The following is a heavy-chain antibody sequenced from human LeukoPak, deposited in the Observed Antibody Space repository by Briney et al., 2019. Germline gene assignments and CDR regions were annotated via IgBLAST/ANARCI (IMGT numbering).Heavy chain of an antibody. CDR2: IYYSGST. Sequence: PSETLSLTCTVSGGSISSYYWSWIRQPPGKGLEWIGYIYYSGSTNYNPSLKSRVTISVDTSKNQFSLKLSSVTAADTAVYYCARDVQWLQYDYWGQGTLVTVSS. CDR1: GGSISSYY. D-gene: IGHD3-22*01. CDR3: ARDVQWLQYDY. V-gene: IGHV4-59*01. J-gene: IGHJ4*02.